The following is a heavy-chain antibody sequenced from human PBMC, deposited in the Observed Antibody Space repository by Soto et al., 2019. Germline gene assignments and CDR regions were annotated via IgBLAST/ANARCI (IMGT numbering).Heavy chain of an antibody. D-gene: IGHD7-27*01. CDR2: IIPIFGTG. V-gene: IGHV1-69*12. CDR1: GGTFSSYA. Sequence: QVQLVQSGAEVKKHGSSVKVSCKASGGTFSSYAISWVRQAPGQGLEWMGGIIPIFGTGNYAQKFQGRVPITADESTSPAYMELGSLRFEDTAVYYCSRDGESPTRYGADYWGQGTLVTVSS. J-gene: IGHJ4*02. CDR3: SRDGESPTRYGADY.